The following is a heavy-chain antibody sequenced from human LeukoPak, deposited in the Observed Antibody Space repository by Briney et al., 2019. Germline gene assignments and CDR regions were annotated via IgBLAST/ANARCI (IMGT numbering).Heavy chain of an antibody. Sequence: QSGGSLRLSCAASGFTFSSYGMHWVRQAPGKGLEWVAVISYDGSNKYYADSVKGRFTISRDNSKNTLYLQMNSLRAEDTAVYYCAKGKGRGYSYGYWDYWGQGTLVTVSS. CDR1: GFTFSSYG. CDR3: AKGKGRGYSYGYWDY. CDR2: ISYDGSNK. J-gene: IGHJ4*02. V-gene: IGHV3-30*18. D-gene: IGHD5-18*01.